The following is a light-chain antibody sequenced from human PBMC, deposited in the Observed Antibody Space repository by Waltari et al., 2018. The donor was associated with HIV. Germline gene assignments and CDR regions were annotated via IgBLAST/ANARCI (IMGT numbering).Light chain of an antibody. CDR2: DVS. V-gene: IGLV2-14*03. CDR3: SSYRSSSTWV. J-gene: IGLJ3*02. CDR1: SSDVGGYNY. Sequence: QSALTQPASVSGSPGQSNTISCTGTSSDVGGYNYVPWYQQHPGKAPKLMIYDVSNRPSGVSNRFSGSKSGNTASLTISGLQAEDEADYYCSSYRSSSTWVFGGGTKLTVL.